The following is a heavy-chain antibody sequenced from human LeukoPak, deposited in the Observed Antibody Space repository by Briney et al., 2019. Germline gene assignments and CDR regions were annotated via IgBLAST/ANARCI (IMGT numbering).Heavy chain of an antibody. V-gene: IGHV3-23*01. D-gene: IGHD3-10*02. J-gene: IGHJ6*04. Sequence: GGLRLSCAASGFTFSIYGMSWVRQAPGRGLEWVSAMSGSGGSTYYADSVKGRFTISRDNSKNSLYLQMNSLRAEDTAVYYCAELGITMIGGVWGKGTTVTISS. CDR2: MSGSGGST. CDR1: GFTFSIYG. CDR3: AELGITMIGGV.